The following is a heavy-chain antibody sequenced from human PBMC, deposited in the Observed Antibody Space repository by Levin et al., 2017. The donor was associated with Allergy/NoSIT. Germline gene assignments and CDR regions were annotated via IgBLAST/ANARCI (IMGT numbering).Heavy chain of an antibody. CDR2: IYTSGST. CDR1: GGSISSYY. Sequence: GSLRLSCTVSGGSISSYYWSWIRQPAGKGLEWIGRIYTSGSTNYNPSLKSRVTMSVDTSKNQFSLKLSSVTAADTAVYYCASEGYSGQPPFDYWGQGTLVTVSS. J-gene: IGHJ4*02. V-gene: IGHV4-4*07. D-gene: IGHD1-26*01. CDR3: ASEGYSGQPPFDY.